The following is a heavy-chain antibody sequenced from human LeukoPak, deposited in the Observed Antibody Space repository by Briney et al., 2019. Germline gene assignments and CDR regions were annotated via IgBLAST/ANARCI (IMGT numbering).Heavy chain of an antibody. Sequence: ASVKVSCKASGYTFTSYDINWVRQATGQGLEWMGWMNPNSGNTGYAQKFQGRVTMTRNTSISTAYMELSRLRSDDTAVYYCARAEWDLLSWFDPWGQGTLVTVSS. CDR1: GYTFTSYD. J-gene: IGHJ5*02. D-gene: IGHD1-26*01. CDR3: ARAEWDLLSWFDP. CDR2: MNPNSGNT. V-gene: IGHV1-8*01.